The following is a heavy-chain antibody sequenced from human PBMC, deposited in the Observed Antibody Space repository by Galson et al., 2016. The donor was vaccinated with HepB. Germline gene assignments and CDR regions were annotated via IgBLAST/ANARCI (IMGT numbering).Heavy chain of an antibody. D-gene: IGHD3-10*01. CDR3: VSELIWFGEA. J-gene: IGHJ5*02. Sequence: SLRLSCAASGFLFSSFSMHWVRQAPGKGLEWVAVISYDETYKYYAASVEGRFTISRDNSENILSLQMNNLINEDTAVYYCVSELIWFGEAWGQGTLVTVSS. V-gene: IGHV3-30*04. CDR1: GFLFSSFS. CDR2: ISYDETYK.